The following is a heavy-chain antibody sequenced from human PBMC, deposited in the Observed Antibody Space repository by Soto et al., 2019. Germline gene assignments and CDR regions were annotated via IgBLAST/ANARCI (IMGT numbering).Heavy chain of an antibody. V-gene: IGHV4-34*01. CDR1: GGSFSGYY. J-gene: IGHJ4*02. D-gene: IGHD5-18*01. CDR3: ASVRITDMAARVNDY. Sequence: PSETLSLTCAVYGGSFSGYYWSWIRQPPGKGLEWIGEINHSGSTNYNPSLKSRVTISVDTSKNQFSLKLSSVTAADTAVYYCASVRITDMAARVNDYWGQGPLVTVSA. CDR2: INHSGST.